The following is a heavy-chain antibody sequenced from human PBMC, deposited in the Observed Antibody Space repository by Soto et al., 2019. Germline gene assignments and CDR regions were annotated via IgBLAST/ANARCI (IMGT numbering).Heavy chain of an antibody. CDR3: ARGQGTVLPLLEWENNGMDV. Sequence: QVHLVQSGAEVKKPGASVRVSCKASGYPFTNYDFNWVRQATGHGLEWMGWMNPNSGDTGYAQKFQGRVTMTRNTSTSTAYMELSSLRSEDTAVYYCARGQGTVLPLLEWENNGMDVWGQGTTVTVSS. V-gene: IGHV1-8*01. D-gene: IGHD3-3*01. CDR1: GYPFTNYD. J-gene: IGHJ6*02. CDR2: MNPNSGDT.